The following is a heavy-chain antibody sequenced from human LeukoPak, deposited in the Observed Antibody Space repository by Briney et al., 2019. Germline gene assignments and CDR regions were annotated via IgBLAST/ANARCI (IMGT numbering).Heavy chain of an antibody. CDR3: AKSTGRYFGLLDDLGS. CDR2: ISYDGSNQ. CDR1: GFSFSTTG. J-gene: IGHJ4*02. Sequence: GGSLRLSCAASGFSFSTTGIHWVRQAPGKGLEWVAAISYDGSNQYYGDSVKGRFTISRYTSKYTVYLKMNSLGAEDTALYYCAKSTGRYFGLLDDLGSWGQGTLVTVSS. D-gene: IGHD3-9*01. V-gene: IGHV3-30*18.